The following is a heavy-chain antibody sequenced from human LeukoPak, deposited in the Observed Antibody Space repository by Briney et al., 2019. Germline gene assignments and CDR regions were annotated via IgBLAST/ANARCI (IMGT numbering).Heavy chain of an antibody. CDR2: IYYSGST. Sequence: SETLSLTCTVSGGSISSSRYYWGWIRQPPGKGLEWIVSIYYSGSTYYNPSLKSRVTISVDTSKNQFSLKLRSVTAADTAVYYCARICLTGYAPISWYFDYWGQGTLVTVSS. CDR1: GGSISSSRYY. D-gene: IGHD3-9*01. V-gene: IGHV4-39*07. J-gene: IGHJ4*02. CDR3: ARICLTGYAPISWYFDY.